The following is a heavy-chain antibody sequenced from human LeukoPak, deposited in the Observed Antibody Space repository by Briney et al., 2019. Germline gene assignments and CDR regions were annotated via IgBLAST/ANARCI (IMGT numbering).Heavy chain of an antibody. D-gene: IGHD5-12*01. CDR1: GFTFSSNG. CDR3: AKQELRFRGL. V-gene: IGHV3-30*18. CDR2: ISYDGSSK. J-gene: IGHJ4*02. Sequence: AGKSLRLSCTASGFTFSSNGMHWVRQAPGKGLDWVASISYDGSSKKYADSVKDRFTISRDNSKRTLYLQMNSLRSEDTAVYYCAKQELRFRGLWGQGTLVNVSP.